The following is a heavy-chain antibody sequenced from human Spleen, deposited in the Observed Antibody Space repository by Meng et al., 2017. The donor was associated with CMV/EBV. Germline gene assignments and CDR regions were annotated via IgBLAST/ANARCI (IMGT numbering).Heavy chain of an antibody. Sequence: GGSLRLSCAASGFTFSSYWMHWVRQASGKGLVWVSRINSDGSSTSCADSVKGRFTISRDNAKNTLYLQMNSLRAEDTAVYYCARVRLPDSAPDYWGQGTLVTVSS. CDR1: GFTFSSYW. V-gene: IGHV3-74*01. CDR3: ARVRLPDSAPDY. D-gene: IGHD1-14*01. CDR2: INSDGSST. J-gene: IGHJ4*02.